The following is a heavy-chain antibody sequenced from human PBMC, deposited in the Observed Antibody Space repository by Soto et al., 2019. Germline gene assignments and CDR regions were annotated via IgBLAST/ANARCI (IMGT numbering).Heavy chain of an antibody. CDR3: ARAFFGCFGDPPKY. Sequence: SETLSLTCFLSGSTISNFYWNRLPQPPGKGRECMGYFRYTGNTTYNPSLKSLILISVDWSKDRFSLNLRSVTATDTAVYYWARAFFGCFGDPPKYWGQGTLVTVAS. D-gene: IGHD3-10*01. J-gene: IGHJ4*02. V-gene: IGHV4-59*01. CDR1: GSTISNFY. CDR2: FRYTGNT.